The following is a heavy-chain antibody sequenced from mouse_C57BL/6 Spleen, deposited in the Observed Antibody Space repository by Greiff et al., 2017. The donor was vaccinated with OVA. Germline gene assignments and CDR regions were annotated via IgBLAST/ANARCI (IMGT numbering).Heavy chain of an antibody. CDR2: ISYDGSN. Sequence: ESGPGLVKPSQSLSLTCSVTGYSITSGYYWNWIRQFPGNKLEWMGYISYDGSNNYNPSLKNRISITRDTSKNQFFLKLNSVTTEDTATYYCARSLGDYWGQGTTLTVSS. D-gene: IGHD4-1*01. CDR3: ARSLGDY. J-gene: IGHJ2*01. V-gene: IGHV3-6*01. CDR1: GYSITSGYY.